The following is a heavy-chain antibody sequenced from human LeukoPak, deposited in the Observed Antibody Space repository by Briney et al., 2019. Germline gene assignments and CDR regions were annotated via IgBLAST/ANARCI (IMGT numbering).Heavy chain of an antibody. CDR1: GNSITSVGYY. D-gene: IGHD3-10*01. V-gene: IGHV4-31*03. CDR3: ARVLRGGPYGSNSYFPYYFDY. CDR2: IYYTGNT. J-gene: IGHJ4*01. Sequence: PSETLSLTCSVSGNSITSVGYYWSWIRQHPGKGLEWIGYIYYTGNTNYNPSLKSRITISIDTSNSQFSLKLSSVTAADTAVYYCARVLRGGPYGSNSYFPYYFDYWGQEPWSPSPQ.